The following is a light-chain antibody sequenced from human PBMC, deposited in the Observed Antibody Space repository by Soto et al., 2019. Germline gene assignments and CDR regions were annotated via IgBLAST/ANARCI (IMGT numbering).Light chain of an antibody. J-gene: IGLJ1*01. CDR2: EVT. Sequence: QSALTQPASVSGSPGQSITISCIGTSSDIGAYNYDSWYQQHPGKVPKLMIYEVTNRPSGLSNRFSGSKSGNTASLTISGLQAEDEADYFCSSYTSTSTLYVFGTGTKLTVL. CDR1: SSDIGAYNY. V-gene: IGLV2-14*01. CDR3: SSYTSTSTLYV.